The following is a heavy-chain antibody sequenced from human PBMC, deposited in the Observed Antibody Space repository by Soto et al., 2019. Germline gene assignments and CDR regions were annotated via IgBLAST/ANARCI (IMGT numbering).Heavy chain of an antibody. CDR3: ARASNACGGGSCFPLGACDI. CDR2: IYSGGST. CDR1: GFTVSSNY. V-gene: IGHV3-53*04. Sequence: EVQLVESGGGLVQPGGSLRLSCAASGFTVSSNYMSWVRQAPGKGLEWVSVIYSGGSTYYADSVKGRFTISRHNSKNTLYLQMNSLRAEDTAVYYCARASNACGGGSCFPLGACDIWGQGTMVTVSS. J-gene: IGHJ3*02. D-gene: IGHD2-15*01.